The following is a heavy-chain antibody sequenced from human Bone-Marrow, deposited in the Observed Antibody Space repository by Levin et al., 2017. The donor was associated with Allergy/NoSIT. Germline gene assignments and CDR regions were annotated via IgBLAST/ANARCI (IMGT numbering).Heavy chain of an antibody. J-gene: IGHJ6*02. Sequence: GESLKISCKGFGYTFATSWIGWVRQMPGKGLEWVGVIYPGDSDTRYSPSFQDQVTLSADKSISTAYRQWSRLRASDTGMYYCARRCTGGSCYSGNSYGMDVWGQGTTVIVSS. CDR2: IYPGDSDT. CDR1: GYTFATSW. V-gene: IGHV5-51*01. CDR3: ARRCTGGSCYSGNSYGMDV. D-gene: IGHD2-15*01.